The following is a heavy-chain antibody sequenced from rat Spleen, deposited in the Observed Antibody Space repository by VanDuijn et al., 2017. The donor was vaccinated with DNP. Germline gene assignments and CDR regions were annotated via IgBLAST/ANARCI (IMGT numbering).Heavy chain of an antibody. D-gene: IGHD1-1*01. CDR2: ISYSGST. CDR1: GYSITSNF. V-gene: IGHV3-1*01. J-gene: IGHJ4*01. CDR3: ARLRLEWEVRAMDA. Sequence: EVQLQESGPGLVKPSQSLSLTCSVTGYSITSNFWVWVRKFPGNKMEWFGHISYSGSTRYNPSLKSRISITRDTSKNQFFLQLNSLTTEDTATYYCARLRLEWEVRAMDAWGQGTSVTVSS.